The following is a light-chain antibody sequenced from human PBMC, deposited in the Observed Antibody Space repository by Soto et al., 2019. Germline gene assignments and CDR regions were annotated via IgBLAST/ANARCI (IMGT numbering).Light chain of an antibody. CDR1: SSNIGAGYD. CDR2: GNT. Sequence: QSVLTQPPSASGAPGQRVTISCTGSSSNIGAGYDVHWYQHLAGAAPKLVIYGNTNRPSGVPDRFSGSKSGTSASLAITGLQAEDEADYYCQSYDSSLNNYVFATGTKVTV. CDR3: QSYDSSLNNYV. J-gene: IGLJ1*01. V-gene: IGLV1-40*01.